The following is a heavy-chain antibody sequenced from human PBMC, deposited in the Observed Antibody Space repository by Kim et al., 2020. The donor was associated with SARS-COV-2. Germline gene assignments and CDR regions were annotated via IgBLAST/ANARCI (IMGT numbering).Heavy chain of an antibody. Sequence: GGSLRLSCAASGFTVSSNYMSWVRQAPGKGLEWVSVIYSGGSTYYADSVKGRFTISRDNSKNTLYLQMNSLRAEDTAVYYCARGWLESYYDYYFDYWGKGTLVTGSS. CDR2: IYSGGST. J-gene: IGHJ4*02. CDR3: ARGWLESYYDYYFDY. CDR1: GFTVSSNY. V-gene: IGHV3-53*01. D-gene: IGHD1-26*01.